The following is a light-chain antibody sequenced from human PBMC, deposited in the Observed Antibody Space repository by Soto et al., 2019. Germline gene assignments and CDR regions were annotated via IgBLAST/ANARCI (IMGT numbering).Light chain of an antibody. CDR3: QQYGSSPTIT. Sequence: EIVFTQSPATLSLSPGERATISCRASQSVSSYLAWYPQKPGQAPRLLIYEASNRANGIPARFSGSGSGTDLTLTISRLEPEDFAVYDGQQYGSSPTITFGPGTRLEIK. CDR1: QSVSSY. V-gene: IGKV3-20*01. CDR2: EAS. J-gene: IGKJ5*01.